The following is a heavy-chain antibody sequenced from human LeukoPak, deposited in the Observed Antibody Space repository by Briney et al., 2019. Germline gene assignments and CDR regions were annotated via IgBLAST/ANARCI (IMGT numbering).Heavy chain of an antibody. CDR2: IKQDGSEK. V-gene: IGHV3-7*03. Sequence: PGGSLRLSCAASGFTFSSYWMSWVRQAPGKGLEWVANIKQDGSEKYYVDSVKGRFTISRDNAKNSLYLQMNSLRAEDTAVYYCASENYYDSSGLIPDDAFDIWGQGTMVTVSS. CDR1: GFTFSSYW. D-gene: IGHD3-22*01. J-gene: IGHJ3*02. CDR3: ASENYYDSSGLIPDDAFDI.